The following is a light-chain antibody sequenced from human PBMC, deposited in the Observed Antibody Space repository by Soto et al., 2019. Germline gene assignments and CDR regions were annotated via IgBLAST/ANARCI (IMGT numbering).Light chain of an antibody. J-gene: IGLJ3*02. V-gene: IGLV2-23*02. CDR2: GVT. CDR3: FSYAGSSIWV. CDR1: RSDIGSYNN. Sequence: QSALTQPASVSGSPGQSITISCTGTRSDIGSYNNVAWYQKHPGKAPRVMIFGVTKRPSGTSNRFFGSKSGSTASLTISGLQAEDEADYFCFSYAGSSIWVFGGGTKLTVL.